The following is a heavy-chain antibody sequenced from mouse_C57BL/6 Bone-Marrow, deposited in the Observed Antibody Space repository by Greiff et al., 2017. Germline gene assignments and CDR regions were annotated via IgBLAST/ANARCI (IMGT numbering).Heavy chain of an antibody. J-gene: IGHJ3*01. D-gene: IGHD4-1*01. Sequence: QVQLKQPGAELVKPGASVKLSCKASGYTFTSYWMQWVKQRPGQGLEWIGEIDPSDSYTNYNQKFKGKATLTVEQSSSSAYMQLSSLTSEDSAVYYCARWGNWGFAYWGQGTLVTVSA. CDR2: IDPSDSYT. V-gene: IGHV1-50*01. CDR3: ARWGNWGFAY. CDR1: GYTFTSYW.